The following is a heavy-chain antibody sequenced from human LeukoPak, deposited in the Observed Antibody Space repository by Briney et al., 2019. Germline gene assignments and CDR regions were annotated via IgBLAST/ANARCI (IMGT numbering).Heavy chain of an antibody. V-gene: IGHV5-51*01. CDR2: IYPGDSDT. CDR1: GYSFTSYW. CDR3: ARQAQNCSGGSCYSYYFDY. Sequence: RGESLKISCKGSGYSFTSYWIGWVRQMPGKGLEWMGIIYPGDSDTRYSPSFQGQVTISADKSISTAYLQWSSLKASDTAMYYCARQAQNCSGGSCYSYYFDYWGQGTLVTVSS. D-gene: IGHD2-15*01. J-gene: IGHJ4*02.